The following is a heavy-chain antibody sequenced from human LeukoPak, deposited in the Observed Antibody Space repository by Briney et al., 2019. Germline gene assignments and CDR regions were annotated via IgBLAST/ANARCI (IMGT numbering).Heavy chain of an antibody. CDR1: GYTFTSYA. CDR3: AMIVRSDAFDI. Sequence: VASVKVSCKASGYTFTSYAMNWVRQAPGQGLEWMGWINTNTGNPTYAQGFTGRFVFSLDTSVSTAYLQISSLKAEDTAVYYCAMIVRSDAFDIWGQGTMVTVSS. D-gene: IGHD3-22*01. V-gene: IGHV7-4-1*02. J-gene: IGHJ3*02. CDR2: INTNTGNP.